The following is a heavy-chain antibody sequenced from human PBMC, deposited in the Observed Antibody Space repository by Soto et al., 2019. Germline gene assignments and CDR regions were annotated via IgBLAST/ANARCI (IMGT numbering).Heavy chain of an antibody. D-gene: IGHD3-3*01. CDR3: ARDASYYSLWSGYYPSRNGMDV. CDR2: IWYDGSKK. Sequence: QVQVVESGGGAVQPGRSLRLSCAASGFTFSSFGMHWVRQAPGKGLEWVSLIWYDGSKKSYGDSVKGRFTISRDNSRNTVYLQMNSLRADDTAVYHCARDASYYSLWSGYYPSRNGMDVWGQGTTVTVSS. J-gene: IGHJ6*02. V-gene: IGHV3-33*01. CDR1: GFTFSSFG.